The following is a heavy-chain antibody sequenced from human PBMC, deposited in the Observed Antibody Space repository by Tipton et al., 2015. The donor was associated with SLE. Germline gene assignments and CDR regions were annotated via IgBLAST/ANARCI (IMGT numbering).Heavy chain of an antibody. CDR1: GGSIGNNQ. D-gene: IGHD3-3*01. CDR3: ARGRFSPDY. V-gene: IGHV4-39*07. Sequence: TLSLTCTVSGGSIGNNQWSWIRQPAGKGLEWIGSIYYSGSTYYNPSLKSRVTISVDTSKNQFSLKLSSVTAADTAVYYCARGRFSPDYWGQGTLVTVSS. CDR2: IYYSGST. J-gene: IGHJ4*02.